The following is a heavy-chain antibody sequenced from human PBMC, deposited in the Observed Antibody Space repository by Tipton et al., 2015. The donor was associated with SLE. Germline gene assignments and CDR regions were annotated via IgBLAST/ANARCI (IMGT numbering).Heavy chain of an antibody. D-gene: IGHD3-22*01. Sequence: SLRLSCAASGFAFDDYAMHWVRQAPGKGLEWVSTISSSSYIYYADSVKGRFTISRDNAKNSLYLQMNSLRAEDTAVYYCARALTRGYYDSSGSVDYWGQGTLVTVSS. CDR2: ISSSSYI. J-gene: IGHJ4*02. CDR3: ARALTRGYYDSSGSVDY. V-gene: IGHV3-69-1*01. CDR1: GFAFDDYA.